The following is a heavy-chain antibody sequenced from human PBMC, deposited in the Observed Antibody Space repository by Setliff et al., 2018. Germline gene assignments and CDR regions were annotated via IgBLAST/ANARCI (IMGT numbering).Heavy chain of an antibody. J-gene: IGHJ6*03. CDR1: GFTFSSYA. D-gene: IGHD6-13*01. V-gene: IGHV3-23*01. CDR2: ISGSGGRT. Sequence: GGSLRLSCAASGFTFSSYAMSWVRQAPGKGLEWVSAISGSGGRTYYADSVKGRFTISGDNSKNTLYLQMNSLRAEDTAIYYCAKDNAYSSSWYYYYYYMDVWGKGTTVTVSS. CDR3: AKDNAYSSSWYYYYYYMDV.